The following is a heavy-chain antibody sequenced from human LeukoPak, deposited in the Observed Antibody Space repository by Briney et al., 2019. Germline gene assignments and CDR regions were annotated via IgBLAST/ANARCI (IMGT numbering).Heavy chain of an antibody. D-gene: IGHD1-26*01. CDR2: ITSGFTP. V-gene: IGHV3-23*01. Sequence: GGSLSLSCAASGLTFSNYAMSWFRQAPGKGLEWVSGITSGFTPHYADSVKGRFTTSRDNSKNTFHLQMNSLRAEDTAVYYCAKDYSDSRVGDVFLEYWGQGTLVTVSS. CDR1: GLTFSNYA. CDR3: AKDYSDSRVGDVFLEY. J-gene: IGHJ4*02.